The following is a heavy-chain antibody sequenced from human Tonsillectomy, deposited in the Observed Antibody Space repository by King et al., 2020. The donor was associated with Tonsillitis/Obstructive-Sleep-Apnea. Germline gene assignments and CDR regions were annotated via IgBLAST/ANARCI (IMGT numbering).Heavy chain of an antibody. CDR3: ALIVGATSWAFDI. D-gene: IGHD1-26*01. Sequence: VQLVESGAEVKKPGASVKVSCKASGYTFTSYYMHWVRQDPGQGLVWLRIINPSGGSTSYAQKFQGRVTMTRDTSTSTVYMELSSLRSEDTAVYYCALIVGATSWAFDIWGQGTMVTVSS. V-gene: IGHV1-46*01. J-gene: IGHJ3*02. CDR1: GYTFTSYY. CDR2: INPSGGST.